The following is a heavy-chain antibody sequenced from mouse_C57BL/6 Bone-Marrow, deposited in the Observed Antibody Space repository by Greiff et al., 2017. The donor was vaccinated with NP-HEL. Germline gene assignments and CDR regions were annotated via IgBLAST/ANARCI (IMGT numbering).Heavy chain of an antibody. CDR1: GFTFSDFY. J-gene: IGHJ4*01. D-gene: IGHD2-4*01. CDR3: ARDARLRRAMDY. V-gene: IGHV7-1*01. Sequence: EVMLVESGGGLVQSGRSLRLSCATSGFTFSDFYMEWVRQAPGKGLEWIAASRNKANDYTTEYSASVKGRFIVSRDTSQSILYLQMNALRAEDTAIYYCARDARLRRAMDYWGQGTSVTVSS. CDR2: SRNKANDYTT.